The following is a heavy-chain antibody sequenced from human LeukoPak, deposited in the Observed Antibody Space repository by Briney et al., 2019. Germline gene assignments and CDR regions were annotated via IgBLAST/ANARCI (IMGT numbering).Heavy chain of an antibody. CDR2: ISGSGGST. D-gene: IGHD3-22*01. V-gene: IGHV3-23*01. CDR3: ATAFYFDSSGPYWYFDL. CDR1: GFTFTNYA. Sequence: GGSLRLSCAASGFTFTNYAMNWVRQAPGKGLEWVSVISGSGGSTYYADSVKGRFTISRDNSKNTLYLEVNSLRAEDTAVYYCATAFYFDSSGPYWYFDLWGRGTLVTVSS. J-gene: IGHJ2*01.